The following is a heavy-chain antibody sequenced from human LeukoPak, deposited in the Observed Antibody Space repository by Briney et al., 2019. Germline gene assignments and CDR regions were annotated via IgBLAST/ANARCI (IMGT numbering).Heavy chain of an antibody. Sequence: SETLSLTCTVSGGSISSYYWSWIRQPPGKGLEWIAYNYYSGSTNYNPSLKSRVTISVDTSKNQFSLKLSSVTAADTAVYYCARQDFWSGYLGLCYFDYWGQGTLVTVSS. CDR3: ARQDFWSGYLGLCYFDY. CDR1: GGSISSYY. CDR2: NYYSGST. J-gene: IGHJ4*02. V-gene: IGHV4-59*08. D-gene: IGHD3-3*01.